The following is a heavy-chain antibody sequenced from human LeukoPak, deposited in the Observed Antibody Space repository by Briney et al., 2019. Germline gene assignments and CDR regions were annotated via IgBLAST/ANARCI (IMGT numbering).Heavy chain of an antibody. CDR2: IYYSGST. Sequence: SETLSLTCTVSGGSISSYYWSWIRQPPGKVLEWIGNIYYSGSTNYNPSLKSRVTISVDTSKNQFSLKLSSVTAADTAVYYCTRGLIAYYYMDVWGKGTTVTISS. D-gene: IGHD3-22*01. V-gene: IGHV4-59*01. CDR1: GGSISSYY. CDR3: TRGLIAYYYMDV. J-gene: IGHJ6*03.